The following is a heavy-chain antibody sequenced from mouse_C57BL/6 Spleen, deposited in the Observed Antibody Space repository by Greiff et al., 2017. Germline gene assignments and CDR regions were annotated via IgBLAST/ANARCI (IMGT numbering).Heavy chain of an antibody. J-gene: IGHJ4*01. CDR3: ARGTTVVEGAMDY. CDR2: INYDGSST. V-gene: IGHV5-16*01. Sequence: EVMLVESEGGLVQPGSSMKLSCTASGFTFSDYYMAWVRQVPEKGLEWVANINYDGSSTYYLDSLKSRFIISRDNAKNILYLQMSSLKSEDTATYYCARGTTVVEGAMDYWGQGTSVTVSS. CDR1: GFTFSDYY. D-gene: IGHD1-1*01.